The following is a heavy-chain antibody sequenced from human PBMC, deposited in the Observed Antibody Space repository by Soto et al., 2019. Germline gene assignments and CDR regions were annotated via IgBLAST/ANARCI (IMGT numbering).Heavy chain of an antibody. Sequence: QVQLQESGPGLVKPSETLSLTCTVSGGSISSYYWSWIRQPPGKGLEWIGYIYYSGSTNYNPSLKSRVTISVDTSKNQFSLKLSSVSAADTAVYYCARHLAEYPAGYFDYWGQGTLVTVSS. CDR3: ARHLAEYPAGYFDY. CDR2: IYYSGST. CDR1: GGSISSYY. J-gene: IGHJ4*02. V-gene: IGHV4-59*08.